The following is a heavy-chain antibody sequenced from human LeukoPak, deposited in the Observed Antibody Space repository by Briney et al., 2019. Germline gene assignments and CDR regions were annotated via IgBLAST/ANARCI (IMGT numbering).Heavy chain of an antibody. Sequence: GASVKVSCKASGYTFTSYDINWGGQATGQGLDWMGWMNPNSGNTGYAQKFQGRVTITRNTSISTAYMELSSLRSEDTAVYYCARVCSSTSCYNDAFDIWGQGTMVTVSS. CDR1: GYTFTSYD. CDR2: MNPNSGNT. V-gene: IGHV1-8*03. D-gene: IGHD2-2*02. J-gene: IGHJ3*02. CDR3: ARVCSSTSCYNDAFDI.